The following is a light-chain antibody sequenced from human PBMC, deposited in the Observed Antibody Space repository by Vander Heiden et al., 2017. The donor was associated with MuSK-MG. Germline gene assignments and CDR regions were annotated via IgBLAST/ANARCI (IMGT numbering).Light chain of an antibody. CDR1: QDISIS. Sequence: DIQMTQSPSSLSASVGDRVTITCRASQDISISLAWYQQKPEKAPKPLIYAASTLQRGVPSRFSGSGSGTDFTLTISSLQPEDFATYYCQQYNSTPHTFGGGTKVEIK. CDR2: AAS. J-gene: IGKJ4*01. CDR3: QQYNSTPHT. V-gene: IGKV1D-16*01.